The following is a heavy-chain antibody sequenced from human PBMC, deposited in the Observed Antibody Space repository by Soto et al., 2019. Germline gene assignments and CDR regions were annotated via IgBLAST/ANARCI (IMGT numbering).Heavy chain of an antibody. CDR3: ATGLGHLGLFDY. CDR1: GYTLTELS. Sequence: ASVKVSCKVSGYTLTELSMHWVRQAPGKGLEWMGGFDPEDGETIYAQKFQGRVTMTEDTSTDTAYMELSSLRSEDTAVYYCATGLGHLGLFDYWGQGTLVTVSS. J-gene: IGHJ4*02. V-gene: IGHV1-24*01. CDR2: FDPEDGET.